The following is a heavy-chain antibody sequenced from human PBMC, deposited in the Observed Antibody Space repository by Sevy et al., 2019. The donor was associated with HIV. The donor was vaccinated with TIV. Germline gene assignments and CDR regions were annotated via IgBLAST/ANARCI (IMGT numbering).Heavy chain of an antibody. D-gene: IGHD6-19*01. V-gene: IGHV1-69*13. CDR3: ARGGGNGWYYFDY. CDR2: IIPILGTV. Sequence: ASVKVSCKASRGTFSSYGISWLRQAPGQGLEGMGGIIPILGTVNYAQKFQGRVTITADESTKTAYMELSSLRSEDTAVYYCARGGGNGWYYFDYWGQETLVTVSS. CDR1: RGTFSSYG. J-gene: IGHJ4*02.